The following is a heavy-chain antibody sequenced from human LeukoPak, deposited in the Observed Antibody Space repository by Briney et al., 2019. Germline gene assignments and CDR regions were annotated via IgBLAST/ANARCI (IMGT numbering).Heavy chain of an antibody. Sequence: GRSLRLSCVASGFTFSSYAMHWVRQAPGKGLEWVALISYDGSNKYYADSVKGRFTISRDNSKNKLYLQMNTLRAEDTAVYYCARRTVVTPFDYWGQGTLVTVSS. CDR1: GFTFSSYA. CDR3: ARRTVVTPFDY. D-gene: IGHD4-23*01. V-gene: IGHV3-30*04. CDR2: ISYDGSNK. J-gene: IGHJ4*02.